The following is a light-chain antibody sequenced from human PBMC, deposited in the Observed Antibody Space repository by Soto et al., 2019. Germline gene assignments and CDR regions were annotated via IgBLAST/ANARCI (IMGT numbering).Light chain of an antibody. Sequence: EIVLTQSPATLSVSPGERATLSCRASQSVSSNLAWYQQKPGQAPRLLIYGASTRASGIPDRFSGSGSGTDLTLTISRLEPEDLAVYYCQRYGSSPLTFGGGTKVDI. CDR3: QRYGSSPLT. CDR1: QSVSSN. J-gene: IGKJ4*01. CDR2: GAS. V-gene: IGKV3-20*01.